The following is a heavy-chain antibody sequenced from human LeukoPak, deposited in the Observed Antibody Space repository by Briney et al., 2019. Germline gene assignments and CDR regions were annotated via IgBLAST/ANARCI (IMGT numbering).Heavy chain of an antibody. J-gene: IGHJ4*02. Sequence: GGSLRLSCSASGFTFSYYSVNWVRQAPGKGLEWLSYISPSGTTIYYADSVKGRFTISREHDKNSLFLQMNSLRADATAVYYCARESDRHHASWNGYLALEYWGLGTLVPVSP. V-gene: IGHV3-48*01. CDR2: ISPSGTTI. CDR1: GFTFSYYS. D-gene: IGHD3-3*01. CDR3: ARESDRHHASWNGYLALEY.